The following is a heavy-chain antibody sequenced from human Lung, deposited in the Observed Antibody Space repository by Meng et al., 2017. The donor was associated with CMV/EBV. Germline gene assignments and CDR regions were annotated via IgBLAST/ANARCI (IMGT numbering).Heavy chain of an antibody. Sequence: ASVXVSXKASGYTFTGYYMHWVRQAPGQGLEWMGWINPNSGGTNYAQKFQGRVTMTRDTSISTTYMELSRLRSDDTAVYYCAREARAAGTDEYLDDWGQGXLVTVSS. CDR2: INPNSGGT. J-gene: IGHJ4*02. V-gene: IGHV1-2*02. CDR1: GYTFTGYY. D-gene: IGHD6-13*01. CDR3: AREARAAGTDEYLDD.